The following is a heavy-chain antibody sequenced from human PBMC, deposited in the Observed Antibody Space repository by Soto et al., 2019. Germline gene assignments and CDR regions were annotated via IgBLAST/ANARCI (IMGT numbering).Heavy chain of an antibody. CDR1: GYTFTSYD. CDR3: ASSLNFYDGTFDY. V-gene: IGHV1-8*01. Sequence: ASVKVSCKASGYTFTSYDINWVRQATGQGLEWMGWMNPNSGNTGYAQKFQGRVTMTRNTSISTAYMELSSLRSEDTAVYYCASSLNFYDGTFDYWGQGTLVTVSS. D-gene: IGHD3-3*01. J-gene: IGHJ4*02. CDR2: MNPNSGNT.